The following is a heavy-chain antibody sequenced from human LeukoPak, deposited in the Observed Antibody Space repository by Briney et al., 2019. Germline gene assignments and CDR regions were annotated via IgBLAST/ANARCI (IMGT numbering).Heavy chain of an antibody. D-gene: IGHD6-25*01. CDR1: GGSVTSTNW. CDR2: VHLDGRT. Sequence: SETLSLACDVSGGSVTSTNWWTWFRQPPGKGLEWIGEVHLDGRTNYNPSLKSRLVMSADLPENHISLKLTSVTAADTAVYYCAREGGFYRPLDYSGQGTLVTVSS. J-gene: IGHJ4*02. V-gene: IGHV4-4*02. CDR3: AREGGFYRPLDY.